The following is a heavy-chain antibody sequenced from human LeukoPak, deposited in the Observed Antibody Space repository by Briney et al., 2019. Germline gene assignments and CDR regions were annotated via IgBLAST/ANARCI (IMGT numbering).Heavy chain of an antibody. CDR1: GFSLSTSGVG. J-gene: IGHJ4*02. D-gene: IGHD6-19*01. Sequence: SGPTLVKPTQTLTLTCTFSGFSLSTSGVGVGWIRQPPGKALEWLALIYWDDDKRYSPSLKSRLTITKDTSKNQVVLTMTNMDPVDTATYYCAHHWGSGWYFSFGVNFDYWGQGTPVTVSP. V-gene: IGHV2-5*02. CDR3: AHHWGSGWYFSFGVNFDY. CDR2: IYWDDDK.